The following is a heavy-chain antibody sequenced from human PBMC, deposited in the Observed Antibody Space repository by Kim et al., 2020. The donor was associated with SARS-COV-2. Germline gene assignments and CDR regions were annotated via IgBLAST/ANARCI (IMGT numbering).Heavy chain of an antibody. V-gene: IGHV3-21*01. Sequence: YYADSVKGRFTISRDNAKNSLYLQMNSLRAEDTAVYYCARDRSIAAPFDYWGQGTLVTVSS. J-gene: IGHJ4*02. CDR3: ARDRSIAAPFDY. D-gene: IGHD6-6*01.